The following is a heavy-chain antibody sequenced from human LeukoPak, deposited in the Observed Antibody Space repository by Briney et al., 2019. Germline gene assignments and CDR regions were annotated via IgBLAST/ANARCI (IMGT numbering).Heavy chain of an antibody. CDR2: INPHTGDT. Sequence: ASVKVFCKASGYSFTDYYIHWVRQVPGQGLEWMGWINPHTGDTQYAQKFQGRVTMTRDTTITTAYMELGSLRSEDTAVYYCARDPYYYDSSGYYIWGQGTLVTVSS. J-gene: IGHJ4*02. CDR1: GYSFTDYY. D-gene: IGHD3-22*01. CDR3: ARDPYYYDSSGYYI. V-gene: IGHV1-2*02.